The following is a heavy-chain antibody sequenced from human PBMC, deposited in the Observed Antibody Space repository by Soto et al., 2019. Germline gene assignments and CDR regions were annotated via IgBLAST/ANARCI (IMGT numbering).Heavy chain of an antibody. J-gene: IGHJ4*02. D-gene: IGHD3-3*01. CDR3: ARGRANDYDFWSGYQIFDY. Sequence: ASVKVSCKASGYTFTSYGISWVRQAPGQGLEWMGWISSYNGNTKYAQKLQGRVTMTTDTSTSTAYMELRSLTSDDTAVYYCARGRANDYDFWSGYQIFDYWGQGTLVTVSS. CDR2: ISSYNGNT. CDR1: GYTFTSYG. V-gene: IGHV1-18*01.